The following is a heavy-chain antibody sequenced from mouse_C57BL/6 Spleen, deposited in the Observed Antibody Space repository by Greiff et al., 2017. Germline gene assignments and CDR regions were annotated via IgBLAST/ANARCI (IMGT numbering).Heavy chain of an antibody. CDR2: IYPSDSET. Sequence: VQLQQPGAELVRPGSSVKLSCKASGYTFTSYWMDWVKQRPGQGLEWIGNIYPSDSETHYNQKFKDKATLTVDKSSITAYMQLSSLTSEDSAVYYCAKSTVVKNFDYWGQGTTLTVSS. CDR1: GYTFTSYW. V-gene: IGHV1-61*01. J-gene: IGHJ2*01. CDR3: AKSTVVKNFDY. D-gene: IGHD1-1*01.